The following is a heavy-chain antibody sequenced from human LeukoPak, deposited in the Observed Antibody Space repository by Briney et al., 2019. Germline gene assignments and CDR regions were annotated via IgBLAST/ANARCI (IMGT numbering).Heavy chain of an antibody. D-gene: IGHD4-23*01. V-gene: IGHV4-59*08. Sequence: SETLSLTCTVSGGSISSYYWSWIRQPPGKGLEWIGYIYYSESTNYNPSLKSRVTISVDTSKNQFSLNLSSVTAADTAVYFCARRDGGLPKEFDYWGQGTLVTVSS. CDR1: GGSISSYY. CDR2: IYYSEST. CDR3: ARRDGGLPKEFDY. J-gene: IGHJ4*02.